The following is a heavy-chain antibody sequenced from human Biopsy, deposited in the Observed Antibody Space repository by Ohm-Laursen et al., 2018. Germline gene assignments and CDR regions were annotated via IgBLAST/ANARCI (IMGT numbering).Heavy chain of an antibody. V-gene: IGHV4-39*01. CDR1: GGSISNNNYY. CDR3: ARDYDTSGYYYVS. CDR2: IFYRGST. Sequence: SGTLSLTCTVSGGSISNNNYYWGWIRQPPGKGLEWIWSIFYRGSTHYKPSLKSRVNISVDTSMNQFSLKLNSVTAADTAVYYCARDYDTSGYYYVSWGQGALVTVSS. J-gene: IGHJ5*02. D-gene: IGHD3-22*01.